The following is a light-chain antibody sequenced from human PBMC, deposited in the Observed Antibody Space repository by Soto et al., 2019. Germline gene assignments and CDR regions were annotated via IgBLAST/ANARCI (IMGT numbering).Light chain of an antibody. J-gene: IGLJ2*01. CDR1: SANIGSNP. CDR3: QSYDAGLSVSKV. Sequence: QSVLAQPPSASGTPGQRVTISCSGSSANIGSNPVTWYQQLPRTAPKLLIYSNDKRPSGVPDRFSASKSGTSASLAITGLQPEDEADYYCQSYDAGLSVSKVFGGGTKVTVL. V-gene: IGLV1-44*01. CDR2: SND.